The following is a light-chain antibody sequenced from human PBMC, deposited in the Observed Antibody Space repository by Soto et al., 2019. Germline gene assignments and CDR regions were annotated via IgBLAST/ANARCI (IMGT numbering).Light chain of an antibody. V-gene: IGLV1-40*01. CDR2: GNS. Sequence: QSVLTQPPSVSGAPGQRVTISCTGSSSNIGAGYNVHWYQQLPGTAPKLLIYGNSNRPSGVPDRFSGSKSGTSASLAITGLQAADEADYYCQSYDSSLSGFVVFGGGTKLTVL. CDR3: QSYDSSLSGFVV. J-gene: IGLJ2*01. CDR1: SSNIGAGYN.